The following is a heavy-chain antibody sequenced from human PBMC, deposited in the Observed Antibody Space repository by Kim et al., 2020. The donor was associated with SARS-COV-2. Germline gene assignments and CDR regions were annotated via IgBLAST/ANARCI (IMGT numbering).Heavy chain of an antibody. J-gene: IGHJ6*02. CDR1: GFTFSSYS. Sequence: GGSLRLSCAASGFTFSSYSMNWVRQAPGKGLEWVSSISSSSSYIYYADSVKGRFTISRDNAKNSLYLQMNSLRAEDTAVYYCARDRHSSGWNYYYYGMDVWGQGTTVTVSS. CDR3: ARDRHSSGWNYYYYGMDV. V-gene: IGHV3-21*01. D-gene: IGHD6-19*01. CDR2: ISSSSSYI.